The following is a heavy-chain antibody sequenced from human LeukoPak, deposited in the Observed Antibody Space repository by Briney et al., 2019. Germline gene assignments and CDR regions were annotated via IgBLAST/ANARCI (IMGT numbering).Heavy chain of an antibody. Sequence: PGGSLRLSCAASGFTVSSNYMSWVRQAPGKGLEWVSVIYSGGSTYYADSVKGRFTISRDNSKNTLYLQMNSLRAEDTAVYYCARTGDYYDSSGPDAFDIWGQGTMVTVSS. D-gene: IGHD3-22*01. CDR3: ARTGDYYDSSGPDAFDI. J-gene: IGHJ3*02. CDR2: IYSGGST. V-gene: IGHV3-53*01. CDR1: GFTVSSNY.